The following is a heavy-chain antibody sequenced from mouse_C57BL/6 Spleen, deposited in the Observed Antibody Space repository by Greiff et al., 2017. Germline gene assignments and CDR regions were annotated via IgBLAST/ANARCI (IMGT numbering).Heavy chain of an antibody. CDR3: TNPHMDYAMDY. V-gene: IGHV1-15*01. J-gene: IGHJ4*01. Sequence: QVQLQQSGAELVRPGASVTLSCKASGYTFTDYEMHWVKQTPVHGLEWIGAIDPETGGTAYNQKFKGKAILTADKSSSTAYMELRSLTSEDSAVYYCTNPHMDYAMDYWGQGTSVTVSS. CDR2: IDPETGGT. CDR1: GYTFTDYE.